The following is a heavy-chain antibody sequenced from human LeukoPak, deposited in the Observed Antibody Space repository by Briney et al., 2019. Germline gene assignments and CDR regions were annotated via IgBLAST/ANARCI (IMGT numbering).Heavy chain of an antibody. Sequence: GGSLRLSCAASGFTVSSNYMSWVRQAPGKGLEWVSTIYSAGSTYYADSVKGRFTISRDNSKNTLFLQMGSLRGEDMAVYYCARGLITGAAGTYYYYGMDVWGQGTTVTVSS. J-gene: IGHJ6*02. D-gene: IGHD6-13*01. V-gene: IGHV3-66*01. CDR3: ARGLITGAAGTYYYYGMDV. CDR2: IYSAGST. CDR1: GFTVSSNY.